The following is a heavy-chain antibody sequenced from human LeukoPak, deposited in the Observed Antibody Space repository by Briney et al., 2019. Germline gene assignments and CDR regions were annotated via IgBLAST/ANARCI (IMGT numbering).Heavy chain of an antibody. CDR3: ARVYSGGYYGIDV. CDR1: GGTFSSYA. D-gene: IGHD2-21*01. CDR2: IIPIFGTA. V-gene: IGHV1-69*13. Sequence: SVKVSCKASGGTFSSYAISWVRQAPGQGLEWMGGIIPIFGTANYAQKFQGRVTITADESTSTAYMELSSLRSEDTAVYYCARVYSGGYYGIDVWGQGTTVTVSS. J-gene: IGHJ6*02.